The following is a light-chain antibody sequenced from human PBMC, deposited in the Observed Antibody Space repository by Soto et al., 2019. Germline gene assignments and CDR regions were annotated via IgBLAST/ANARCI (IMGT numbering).Light chain of an antibody. CDR2: GAS. J-gene: IGKJ5*01. V-gene: IGKV3-15*01. CDR1: QSVSSN. Sequence: EIVIAQSPGTLSVSPRERATLSCRASQSVSSNLAWYQQKPGQAPRLLMYGASTRATGIPARFSGSGSGTEFTLTISSLQSEDFAVYYCQQYNSWPITFGQGTRLEIK. CDR3: QQYNSWPIT.